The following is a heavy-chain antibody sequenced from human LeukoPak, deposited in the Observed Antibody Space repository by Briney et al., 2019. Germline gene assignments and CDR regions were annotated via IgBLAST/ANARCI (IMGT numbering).Heavy chain of an antibody. V-gene: IGHV1-2*04. D-gene: IGHD5-18*01. CDR1: GYTFTGYY. CDR3: AREFRVDTAMVSSRYGMDV. J-gene: IGHJ6*02. CDR2: INPNSGGT. Sequence: ASVKVSCKASGYTFTGYYMHWVRQAPGQGLEWMGWINPNSGGTNYAQKFQGWVTMTRDTSISTAYMELSRLRSDDTAVYYCAREFRVDTAMVSSRYGMDVWGQGTTVTVSS.